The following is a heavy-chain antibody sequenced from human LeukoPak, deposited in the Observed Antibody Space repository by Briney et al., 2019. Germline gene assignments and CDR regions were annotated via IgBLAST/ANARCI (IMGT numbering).Heavy chain of an antibody. V-gene: IGHV1-46*01. CDR2: INPSGGST. D-gene: IGHD4-11*01. CDR1: GYTFTSYY. J-gene: IGHJ5*02. Sequence: GASVTVSCTASGYTFTSYYMHWVRQAPGQGLEWMGIINPSGGSTSYAQKFQGRVTMTRDTSTSTVYMELSSLRSEDTAVYYCARGDGYSNYVMNWFDPWGQGTLVTVSS. CDR3: ARGDGYSNYVMNWFDP.